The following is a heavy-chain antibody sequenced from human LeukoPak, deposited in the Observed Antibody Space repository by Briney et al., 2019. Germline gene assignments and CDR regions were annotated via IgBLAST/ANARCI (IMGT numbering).Heavy chain of an antibody. CDR1: GGSISSSSYY. J-gene: IGHJ4*02. CDR2: IYYSGST. V-gene: IGHV4-39*01. CDR3: ARLSEYDSSGYYLNPTFDY. Sequence: SETLSLNCTVSGGSISSSSYYWGWIRQPPGKGLEWIGSIYYSGSTYYNPSLKSRVTISVDTSKNQFSLKLSSVTAADTAVYYCARLSEYDSSGYYLNPTFDYWGQGTLVTVSS. D-gene: IGHD3-22*01.